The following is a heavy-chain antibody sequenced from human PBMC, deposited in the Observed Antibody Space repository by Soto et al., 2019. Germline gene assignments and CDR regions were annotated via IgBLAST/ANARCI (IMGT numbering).Heavy chain of an antibody. V-gene: IGHV4-4*02. CDR3: ARDRADFGGNPYFDY. Sequence: SETLSLTCAVSGGSIISSNWWSWVRQPPGKGLQWIGEVFHSGSTNYNPSLKSRVTISVDKSKNQFSLRLSSVTAADTAVYYCARDRADFGGNPYFDYWGQGTLVTVSS. D-gene: IGHD4-17*01. CDR1: GGSIISSNW. CDR2: VFHSGST. J-gene: IGHJ4*02.